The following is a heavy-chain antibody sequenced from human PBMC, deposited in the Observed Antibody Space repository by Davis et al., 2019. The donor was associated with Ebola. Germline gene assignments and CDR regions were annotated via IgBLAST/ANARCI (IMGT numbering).Heavy chain of an antibody. Sequence: PGGSLRLSCAASGFTFSSYDTHWVRQGTGKGLEWVSAIGTAGDTYYPGSVKGRFTISRENAKNSLYLQMNSLRAEDTAVYYCARVRFGDTAVDYWGQGTLVTVSS. D-gene: IGHD5-18*01. J-gene: IGHJ4*02. CDR3: ARVRFGDTAVDY. CDR1: GFTFSSYD. CDR2: IGTAGDT. V-gene: IGHV3-13*01.